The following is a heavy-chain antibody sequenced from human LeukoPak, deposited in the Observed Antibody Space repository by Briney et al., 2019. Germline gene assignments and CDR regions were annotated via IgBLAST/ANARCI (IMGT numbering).Heavy chain of an antibody. CDR3: AKSRRALAGSYYNRFDP. CDR2: IRYDGSNK. J-gene: IGHJ5*02. D-gene: IGHD3-10*01. V-gene: IGHV3-30*02. Sequence: PGGSLRLSCAASGFTFSSYGMHWVRQAPGKGLEWVAFIRYDGSNKYYADSVKGRFTISRDNSKNTLYLQMNSLRAEDTAVYYCAKSRRALAGSYYNRFDPWGQGTLVTVSS. CDR1: GFTFSSYG.